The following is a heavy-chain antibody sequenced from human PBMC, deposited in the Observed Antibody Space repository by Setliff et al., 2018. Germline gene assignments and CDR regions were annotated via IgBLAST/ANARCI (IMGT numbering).Heavy chain of an antibody. CDR3: ARRLSGLRGFGY. D-gene: IGHD5-12*01. V-gene: IGHV4-61*09. CDR1: GGSISSGSYY. Sequence: SETLSLTCTVSGGSISSGSYYWSWIRQPAGKGLEWIGHIYTSGSTYYNPSLKSRVTILVDTSKNQFSLKLSSVTAADTAVYYCARRLSGLRGFGYWGQGTLVTVSS. CDR2: IYTSGST. J-gene: IGHJ4*02.